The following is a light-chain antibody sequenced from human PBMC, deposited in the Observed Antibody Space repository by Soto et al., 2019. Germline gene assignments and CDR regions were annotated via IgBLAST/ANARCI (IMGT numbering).Light chain of an antibody. CDR3: QQRSNWPLT. CDR1: QSVSSY. Sequence: EIVLTQSPATLYLSPGERATLSCRASQSVSSYLAWYQQKPGQAPRLLIFDASNRATGIPARFSGSGSGTDFPLTISSLEPEDFAVYYCQQRSNWPLTFGGGTKVELK. V-gene: IGKV3-11*01. J-gene: IGKJ4*01. CDR2: DAS.